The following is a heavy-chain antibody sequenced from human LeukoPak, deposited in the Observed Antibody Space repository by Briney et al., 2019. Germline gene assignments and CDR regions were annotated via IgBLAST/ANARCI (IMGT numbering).Heavy chain of an antibody. V-gene: IGHV3-53*01. Sequence: VGSLRLSCAASGFTVSSNCMSWVRQAPGKGLEWVSVIYSGGSTYYADSVKGRFTISRDNSKNTLYLQMNSLRAEDTAVYYCARQYYDILTGHFGYWGQGTLVTVSS. CDR3: ARQYYDILTGHFGY. D-gene: IGHD3-9*01. CDR2: IYSGGST. CDR1: GFTVSSNC. J-gene: IGHJ4*02.